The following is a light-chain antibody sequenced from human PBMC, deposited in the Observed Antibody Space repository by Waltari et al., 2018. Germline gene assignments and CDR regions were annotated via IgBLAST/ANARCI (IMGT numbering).Light chain of an antibody. J-gene: IGKJ3*01. CDR2: DPS. CDR3: QYRGHWPPGAT. Sequence: EIVLTQSPATLSLSPGERATLSCRASQSVNNRLAWYQQKPGQAPRLLIYDPSKRATGNPARFSGSGSGTDFTLTISSLEPEDFAVYYCQYRGHWPPGATFGPGTKVEIK. V-gene: IGKV3-11*01. CDR1: QSVNNR.